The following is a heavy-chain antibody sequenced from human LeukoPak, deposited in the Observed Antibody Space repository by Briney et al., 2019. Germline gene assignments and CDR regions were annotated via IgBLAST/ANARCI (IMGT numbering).Heavy chain of an antibody. Sequence: HPGRSLRLSCAASGFTFSSYAMHWVRQAPGKGVEWVAVISYDGSSKYYADSVKRRFTISRDNSKNTLYLQMNSLRAEDTAVYYCARAYSGSYDYFDYWGQGTLVTVSS. V-gene: IGHV3-30-3*01. CDR3: ARAYSGSYDYFDY. CDR2: ISYDGSSK. D-gene: IGHD1-26*01. J-gene: IGHJ4*02. CDR1: GFTFSSYA.